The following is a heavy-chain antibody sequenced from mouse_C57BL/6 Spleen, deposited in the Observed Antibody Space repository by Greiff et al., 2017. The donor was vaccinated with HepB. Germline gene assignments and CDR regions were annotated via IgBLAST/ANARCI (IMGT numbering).Heavy chain of an antibody. V-gene: IGHV2-2*01. CDR3: ARTALWDRSYYAMDY. J-gene: IGHJ4*01. Sequence: QVHVKQSGPGLVQPSQSLSITCTVSGFSLTSYGVHWVRQSPGKGLEWLGVIWSGGSTDYNAAFISRLSISKDNSKSQVFFKMNSLQADDTAIYYCARTALWDRSYYAMDYWGQGTSVTVSS. D-gene: IGHD3-3*01. CDR1: GFSLTSYG. CDR2: IWSGGST.